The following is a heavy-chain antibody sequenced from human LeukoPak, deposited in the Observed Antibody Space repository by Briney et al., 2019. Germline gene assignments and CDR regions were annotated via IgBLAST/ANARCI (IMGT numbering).Heavy chain of an antibody. V-gene: IGHV3-23*01. D-gene: IGHD1-1*01. CDR2: VSGSGANT. J-gene: IGHJ6*01. CDR3: AKENWSGYGYGRDV. CDR1: GFTFSSYA. Sequence: GGSLRLSCAASGFTFSSYAMSWARQAPGKGLEWVSAVSGSGANTYYTDSVRGRFTISRDNSKNTLYLQMDSLRAGDTALYYGAKENWSGYGYGRDVWGQGTRVSVLS.